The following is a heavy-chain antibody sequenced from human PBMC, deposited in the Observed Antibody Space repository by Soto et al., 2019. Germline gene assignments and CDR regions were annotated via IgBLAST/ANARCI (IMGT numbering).Heavy chain of an antibody. CDR2: IYYSGST. CDR1: GGSISSGDYY. D-gene: IGHD3-22*01. Sequence: QVQLQESGPGLVKPSQTLSLTCTVSGGSISSGDYYWSWIRQPPGKGLEWIGYIYYSGSTYYNPSLKSRVTISVDTSKNQFSLKLSSVTAADSAVYYCARQGYDSSGYYYVGAFDIWGQGTMVTVSS. J-gene: IGHJ3*02. V-gene: IGHV4-30-4*01. CDR3: ARQGYDSSGYYYVGAFDI.